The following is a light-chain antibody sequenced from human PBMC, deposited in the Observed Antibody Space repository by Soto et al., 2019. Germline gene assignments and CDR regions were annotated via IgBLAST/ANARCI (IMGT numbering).Light chain of an antibody. CDR1: QSVSSY. J-gene: IGKJ5*01. V-gene: IGKV3-11*01. Sequence: EIVLTQSPATLSLSPGERATLSCRASQSVSSYLAWYQQKPGQAPRLLIYDASNRATGIPARFSGSGSGTDFTLTFSSLEPEDFAVNYCQQRSNWPPEVTFGQGTLLEIK. CDR3: QQRSNWPPEVT. CDR2: DAS.